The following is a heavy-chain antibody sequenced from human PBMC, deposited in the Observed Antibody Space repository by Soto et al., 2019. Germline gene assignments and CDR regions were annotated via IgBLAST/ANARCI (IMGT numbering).Heavy chain of an antibody. Sequence: PGGSLRLSCAASGFSFSSYSMNWVRQAPGKGLEWVSSISSSSSYIYYADSVKGRFTISRDNSKNTLYLQMNSLRAEDTAVYYCAKDSGQLDAFDIWGQGTMVTVSS. J-gene: IGHJ3*02. D-gene: IGHD5-18*01. V-gene: IGHV3-21*04. CDR3: AKDSGQLDAFDI. CDR1: GFSFSSYS. CDR2: ISSSSSYI.